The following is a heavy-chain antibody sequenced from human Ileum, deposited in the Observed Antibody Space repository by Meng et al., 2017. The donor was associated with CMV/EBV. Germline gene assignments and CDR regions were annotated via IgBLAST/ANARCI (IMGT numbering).Heavy chain of an antibody. D-gene: IGHD6-6*01. CDR1: GGTFSSHP. CDR3: ARGYNRSSRGWFDP. J-gene: IGHJ5*02. Sequence: SVKVSCKASGGTFSSHPISWVRQAPGQGLEWMGGITPVYYSTNYAQKFQGRITIIMDESATTVYMELSRPTSDDTAVYYCARGYNRSSRGWFDPWGQGTLVTVSS. V-gene: IGHV1-69*05. CDR2: ITPVYYST.